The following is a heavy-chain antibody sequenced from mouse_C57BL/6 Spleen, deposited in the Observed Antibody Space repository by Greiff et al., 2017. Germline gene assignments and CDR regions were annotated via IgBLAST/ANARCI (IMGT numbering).Heavy chain of an antibody. Sequence: VQLQQPGAELVRPGSSVKLSCKASGYTFTSYWMHWVKQRPIQGLEWIGNIDPSDSETHYNQKFKDKATLTVDKSSSTAYMQLSSLTSEDSAVYYCARSIYDGYFLAYWGQGTLVTVSA. V-gene: IGHV1-52*01. D-gene: IGHD2-3*01. CDR2: IDPSDSET. CDR1: GYTFTSYW. CDR3: ARSIYDGYFLAY. J-gene: IGHJ3*01.